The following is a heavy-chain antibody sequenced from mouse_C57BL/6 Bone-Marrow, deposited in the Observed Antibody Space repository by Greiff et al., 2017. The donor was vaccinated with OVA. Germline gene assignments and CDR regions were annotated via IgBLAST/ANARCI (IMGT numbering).Heavy chain of an antibody. CDR2: IDPSDSYT. J-gene: IGHJ2*01. V-gene: IGHV1-69*01. Sequence: QVQLQQPGAELVMPGASVKLSCKASGYTFTSYWMHWVKQRPGQGLEWIGEIDPSDSYTNYNQKFKGKSTLTVDKSSSTAYRQLSSLTSEDSAVYYCARVGLLPFDYWGQGTTLTVSS. D-gene: IGHD2-10*01. CDR3: ARVGLLPFDY. CDR1: GYTFTSYW.